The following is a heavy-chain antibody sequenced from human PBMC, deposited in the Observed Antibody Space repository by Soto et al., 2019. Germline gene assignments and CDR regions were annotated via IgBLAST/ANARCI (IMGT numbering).Heavy chain of an antibody. V-gene: IGHV5-51*01. CDR1: GYSFTSYW. Sequence: GASLKISCKGSGYSFTSYWIGWVRQMPGKGLEWMGIIYPGDSDTRYSPSFQGQVTISADKSISTAYLQWSSLKASDTAMYYCARQNYYGSGMNWFDPWGQGTLVTVSS. J-gene: IGHJ5*02. D-gene: IGHD3-10*01. CDR2: IYPGDSDT. CDR3: ARQNYYGSGMNWFDP.